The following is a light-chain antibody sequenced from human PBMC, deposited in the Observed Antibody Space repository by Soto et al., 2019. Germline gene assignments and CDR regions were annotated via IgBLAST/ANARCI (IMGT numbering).Light chain of an antibody. V-gene: IGKV1-9*01. J-gene: IGKJ4*01. CDR2: AAS. CDR1: QGIGSV. Sequence: DVQLAQSPSFLSASIGDRGTITCRAIQGIGSVLAWYQQSPGRAPKLLIYAASTLQSGVPPRVSGSGYGTEFNLTIDSLQSEDFETYSSQQLTLSPPLFSFGGGT. CDR3: QQLTLSPPLFS.